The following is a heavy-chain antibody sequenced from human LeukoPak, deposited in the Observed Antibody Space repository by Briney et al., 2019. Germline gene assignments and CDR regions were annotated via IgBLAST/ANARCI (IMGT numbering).Heavy chain of an antibody. V-gene: IGHV3-21*01. CDR1: GFTFSSYS. D-gene: IGHD1-26*01. J-gene: IGHJ4*02. CDR3: ARDLGRSGSYYFDY. Sequence: EGSLRLSCAASGFTFSSYSMNWVRQAPGKGLEWVSSIGSSSSYIYYADSVKGRFTISRDNAKNSLYLQMNSLRAEDTAVYYCARDLGRSGSYYFDYWGQGTLVTVS. CDR2: IGSSSSYI.